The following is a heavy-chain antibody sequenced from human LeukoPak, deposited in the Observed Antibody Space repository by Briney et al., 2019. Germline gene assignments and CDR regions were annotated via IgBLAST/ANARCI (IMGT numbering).Heavy chain of an antibody. CDR1: GYTFTSYG. Sequence: ASVKVSCKASGYTFTSYGISWVRQAPGQGLEWMGWISAYNGNTNYAQKLQGRVTMTIDESTSTAYMELSSLRSEDTAVYYCARDPLGDYVWGSYFDWGQGTLVTVSS. J-gene: IGHJ4*02. CDR3: ARDPLGDYVWGSYFD. D-gene: IGHD3-16*01. CDR2: ISAYNGNT. V-gene: IGHV1-18*01.